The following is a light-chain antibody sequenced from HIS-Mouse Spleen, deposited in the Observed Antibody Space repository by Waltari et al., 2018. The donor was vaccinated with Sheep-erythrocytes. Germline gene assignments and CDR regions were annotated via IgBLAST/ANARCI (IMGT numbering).Light chain of an antibody. CDR2: EGS. Sequence: QSALTQPASVSGSPGQSITIPCTGTSIDVGSYNLFSWYQQHPGKAPKLMIYEGSKRPSGVSNRFSGSKTGNTASLTISGLQAEDEADYYCCSYAGSSTPWVFGGGTKLTVL. CDR3: CSYAGSSTPWV. J-gene: IGLJ3*02. V-gene: IGLV2-23*01. CDR1: SIDVGSYNL.